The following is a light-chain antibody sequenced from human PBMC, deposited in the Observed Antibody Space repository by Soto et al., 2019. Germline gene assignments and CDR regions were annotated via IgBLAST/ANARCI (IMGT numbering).Light chain of an antibody. CDR2: EIN. CDR3: SSFAGSNNFPYV. Sequence: QSVLTQPASVSGSPGQSITISCSGTTSDVGGYNLVSWYQQHTAKAPKLMIYEINKRPSGVPDRFSGSKSGNTASLTVSGLQAEDEADYYCSSFAGSNNFPYVFGTGTKVTVL. CDR1: TSDVGGYNL. V-gene: IGLV2-8*01. J-gene: IGLJ1*01.